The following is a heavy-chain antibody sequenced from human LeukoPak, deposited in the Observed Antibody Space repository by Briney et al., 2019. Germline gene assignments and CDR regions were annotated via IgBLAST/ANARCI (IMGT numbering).Heavy chain of an antibody. Sequence: SETLSLTCTVSGGSISSYYWSWIRQPPGKGLEWIGSIYYSGSTYYNPSLKSRVTISVDTSKNQFSLKLSSVTAADTAVYYCARHDGIVGAHYFDYWGQGTLVTVSS. CDR1: GGSISSYY. D-gene: IGHD1-26*01. CDR2: IYYSGST. CDR3: ARHDGIVGAHYFDY. J-gene: IGHJ4*02. V-gene: IGHV4-59*05.